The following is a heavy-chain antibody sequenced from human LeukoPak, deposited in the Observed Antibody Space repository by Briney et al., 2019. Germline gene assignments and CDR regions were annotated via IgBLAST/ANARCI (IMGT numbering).Heavy chain of an antibody. Sequence: LSLTCAVSGGSVSSGGYSWSWIRQPPGKGLEWIGYIYHSGSTYYNPSLKSRVTIPVDRSKNQFSLKLSSVTAADTAVYYCARWVAAPGKNWFDPWGQGTLVTVSS. J-gene: IGHJ5*02. D-gene: IGHD6-13*01. CDR3: ARWVAAPGKNWFDP. V-gene: IGHV4-30-2*01. CDR1: GGSVSSGGYS. CDR2: IYHSGST.